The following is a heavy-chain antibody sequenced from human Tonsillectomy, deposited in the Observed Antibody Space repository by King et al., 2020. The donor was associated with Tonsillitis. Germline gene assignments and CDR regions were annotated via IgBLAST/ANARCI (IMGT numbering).Heavy chain of an antibody. CDR3: ARITPDDYGDSRNWFDP. CDR1: GGSFSGYY. CDR2: INHSGST. J-gene: IGHJ5*02. D-gene: IGHD4-17*01. V-gene: IGHV4-34*01. Sequence: VQLQQWGAGLLKPSETLSLTCAVYGGSFSGYYWSWIRQPPGKGLEWIGEINHSGSTNYNPSLKSRVTISVDTSKNQFSLKLSSVTAADTAVYYCARITPDDYGDSRNWFDPWGQGTLVTVSS.